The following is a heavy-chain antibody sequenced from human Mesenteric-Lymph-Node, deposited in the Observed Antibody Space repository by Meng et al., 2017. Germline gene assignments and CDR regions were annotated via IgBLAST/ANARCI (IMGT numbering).Heavy chain of an antibody. CDR2: INPSGGST. CDR1: GYTFTSYY. CDR3: ARGYRTIFGVVNYFDY. Sequence: ASVKVSCKSSGYTFTSYYMHWVRQAPGQGLEWMGIINPSGGSTSYAQKFQGRVTITADKSTSTAYMELSSLRSADTAVYYCARGYRTIFGVVNYFDYWGQGTLVTVSS. J-gene: IGHJ4*02. D-gene: IGHD3-3*01. V-gene: IGHV1-46*01.